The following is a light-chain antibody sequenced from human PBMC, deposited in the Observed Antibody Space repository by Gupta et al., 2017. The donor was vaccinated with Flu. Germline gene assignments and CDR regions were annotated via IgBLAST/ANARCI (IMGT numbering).Light chain of an antibody. CDR3: QQSYSSPVYT. J-gene: IGKJ2*01. Sequence: DSVTISCRASQSISIYLNWYQQKPGKAPQLLIFAASTLQSGVPSRFSGGGSGTEFTLTISSLQPEDFATYYCQQSYSSPVYTFGQGTKLEFK. CDR1: QSISIY. CDR2: AAS. V-gene: IGKV1-39*01.